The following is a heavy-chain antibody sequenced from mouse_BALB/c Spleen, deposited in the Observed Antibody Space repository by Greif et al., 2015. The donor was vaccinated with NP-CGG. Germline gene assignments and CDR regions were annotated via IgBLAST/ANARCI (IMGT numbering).Heavy chain of an antibody. V-gene: IGHV5-9-2*01. J-gene: IGHJ3*01. CDR1: GFTFSSYG. CDR2: ISGGGSYT. D-gene: IGHD2-4*01. Sequence: DVKLVESGGGLVKPGGSLKLSCAASGFTFSSYGMSWVRQTPEKRLEWVATISGGGSYTYYPDSVKGRFTISRDNAKNNLYLQMSSLRSEDTALYYCARHDYDAYWGQGTLVTVSA. CDR3: ARHDYDAY.